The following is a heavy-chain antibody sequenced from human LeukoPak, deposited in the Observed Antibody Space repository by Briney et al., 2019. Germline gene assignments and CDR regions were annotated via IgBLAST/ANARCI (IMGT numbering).Heavy chain of an antibody. CDR3: ATEYDILTGYYSHPEYFQH. J-gene: IGHJ1*01. CDR1: GYTLTELS. V-gene: IGHV1-24*01. Sequence: ASVKVSCKVSGYTLTELSMHWVRQAPGKGLEWMGGFDPEDGETIYAQKFQGRVTMTEDTSTDTAYMELSSLRSEDTAVYYCATEYDILTGYYSHPEYFQHWGQGTLVTVSS. CDR2: FDPEDGET. D-gene: IGHD3-9*01.